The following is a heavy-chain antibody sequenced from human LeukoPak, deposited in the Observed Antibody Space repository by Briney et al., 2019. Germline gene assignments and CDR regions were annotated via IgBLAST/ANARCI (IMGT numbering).Heavy chain of an antibody. CDR3: AREILVSPRTGYYYYMDV. D-gene: IGHD1-14*01. V-gene: IGHV3-7*01. J-gene: IGHJ6*03. Sequence: GGSLRLSCAASGFTFSSYWMSWVRQAPGKGLEWVANIKRDGSEKYYVDSVKGRFTISRDNAKNSLYLQMNSLRAEDTAVYYCAREILVSPRTGYYYYMDVWGKGTTVSVSS. CDR2: IKRDGSEK. CDR1: GFTFSSYW.